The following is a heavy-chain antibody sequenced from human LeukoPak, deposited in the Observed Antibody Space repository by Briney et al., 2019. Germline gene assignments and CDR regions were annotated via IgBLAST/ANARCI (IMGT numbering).Heavy chain of an antibody. CDR1: GGSISSSNW. CDR3: ARDDGALYSGYEEDAFDI. J-gene: IGHJ3*02. V-gene: IGHV4-4*02. D-gene: IGHD5-12*01. CDR2: IYHSGST. Sequence: SGTLSLTCAVSGGSISSSNWWSWVRQPPGKGLEWIGEIYHSGSTNYNPSLKSRVTISVDKPKNQFSLKLSSVTAEDTAVYYCARDDGALYSGYEEDAFDIWGQGTMVTVSS.